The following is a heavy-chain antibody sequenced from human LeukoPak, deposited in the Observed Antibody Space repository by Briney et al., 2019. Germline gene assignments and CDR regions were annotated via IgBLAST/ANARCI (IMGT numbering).Heavy chain of an antibody. CDR1: GGPFSGYY. J-gene: IGHJ6*03. Sequence: PSETLSLTCAVYGGPFSGYYWSWIRQPPGKGLEWIGEINHSGSTNYNPSLKSRVTISVDTSKNQFSLKLSSVTAADTAVYYCARAGLPVYYYYYMDVWGKGTTVTISS. D-gene: IGHD5-18*01. V-gene: IGHV4-34*01. CDR3: ARAGLPVYYYYYMDV. CDR2: INHSGST.